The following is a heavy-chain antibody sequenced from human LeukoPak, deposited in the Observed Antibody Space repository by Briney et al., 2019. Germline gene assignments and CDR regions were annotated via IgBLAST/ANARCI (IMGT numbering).Heavy chain of an antibody. CDR3: ARELRSPRYYYYYYGMDV. V-gene: IGHV4-34*01. D-gene: IGHD3-3*01. Sequence: SETLSLTCAVYGGSFSGYYWSWIRQPPGKGLEWIGEINHSGSTNYNPSLKSRVTISVDTSKNQFSLKLSSVTAADTAVYYCARELRSPRYYYYYYGMDVWGQGTMVTVSS. J-gene: IGHJ6*02. CDR2: INHSGST. CDR1: GGSFSGYY.